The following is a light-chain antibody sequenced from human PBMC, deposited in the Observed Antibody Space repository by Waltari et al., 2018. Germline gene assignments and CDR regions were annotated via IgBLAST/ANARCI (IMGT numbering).Light chain of an antibody. Sequence: EIVLTQSPGTLSLSPGERATLSCRASESFTINRVAWYQQKPGQAPRLLIYAGFARANGIPDRFSASGSGTDFTLTISSLEPEDFAVYYCQQRSNWPPLTFGGGTKVEIK. V-gene: IGKV3D-20*02. CDR3: QQRSNWPPLT. CDR2: AGF. J-gene: IGKJ4*01. CDR1: ESFTINR.